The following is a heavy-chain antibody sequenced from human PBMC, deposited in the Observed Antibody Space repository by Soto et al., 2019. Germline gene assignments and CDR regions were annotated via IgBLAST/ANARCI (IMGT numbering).Heavy chain of an antibody. CDR1: GGTFSSYA. CDR2: IIPIFGTA. J-gene: IGHJ6*02. V-gene: IGHV1-69*01. CDR3: ARDGCSGGSCYGGDYYYYGMDV. D-gene: IGHD2-15*01. Sequence: QVQLVQSGAEVKKPGYSVKVSCKASGGTFSSYAISWVRQAPGQGLEWMGGIIPIFGTANYAQKFQGRVTITADESTSTAYMELSSMRSEDTAVYYCARDGCSGGSCYGGDYYYYGMDVWGQGTTDTVSS.